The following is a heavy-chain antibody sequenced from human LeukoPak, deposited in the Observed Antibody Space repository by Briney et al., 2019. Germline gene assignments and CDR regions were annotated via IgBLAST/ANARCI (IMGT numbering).Heavy chain of an antibody. J-gene: IGHJ5*02. CDR1: GGSISSYY. CDR2: IYYSGST. Sequence: PSETLSLTCTVSGGSISSYYWSWIRQPPGKGLEWIGYIYYSGSTNYNPSLKSRVTISVDTSKNQFSLKLSSVTAADTAVYYCARDHTTASFDPWGQGTLVTVSS. CDR3: ARDHTTASFDP. V-gene: IGHV4-59*12. D-gene: IGHD4-11*01.